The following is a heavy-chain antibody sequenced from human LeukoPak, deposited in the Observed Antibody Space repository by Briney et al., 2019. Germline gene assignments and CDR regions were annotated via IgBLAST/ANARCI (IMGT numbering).Heavy chain of an antibody. D-gene: IGHD3-10*01. CDR1: GASISGGGYF. CDR3: ATYNVGVTTGFDC. V-gene: IGHV4-31*03. J-gene: IGHJ4*02. Sequence: SQTLSLTCTVSGASISGGGYFWTWIRQFPGKGLEWIGYISYSGTTYYNPSLKSRLTTSTDTSKNQFSLKLSSVTAADTALYYCATYNVGVTTGFDCWGQGTLVTASS. CDR2: ISYSGTT.